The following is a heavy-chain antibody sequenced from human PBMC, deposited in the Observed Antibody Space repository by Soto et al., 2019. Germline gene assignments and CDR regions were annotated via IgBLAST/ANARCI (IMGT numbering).Heavy chain of an antibody. Sequence: QVQLQESGPGLVKPSETLSLTCTVSGGSISSYYWSWIRQPPGKGLEWIGYIYYGGSTNYNPSLKSRVNISVDTSKNQFSLKLSSVTAADTAVYYCARRYGTTFDYWGQGTLVTVSS. CDR3: ARRYGTTFDY. CDR1: GGSISSYY. J-gene: IGHJ4*02. CDR2: IYYGGST. V-gene: IGHV4-59*01. D-gene: IGHD1-7*01.